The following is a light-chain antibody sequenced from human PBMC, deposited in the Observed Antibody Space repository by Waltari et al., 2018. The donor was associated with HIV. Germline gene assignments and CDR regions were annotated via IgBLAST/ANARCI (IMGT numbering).Light chain of an antibody. CDR3: QQYYSNSYT. V-gene: IGKV4-1*01. CDR1: QSVLYSSNNKNY. CDR2: WAA. J-gene: IGKJ2*01. Sequence: DIVMTQSPESLAVSLGERATLNCKSSQSVLYSSNNKNYLAWYKQKPGQPPKLLIYWAATRESGVPDRFSGSGSGTDFTLTISSLQTEDVAVYYCQQYYSNSYTFGQGTKLEIK.